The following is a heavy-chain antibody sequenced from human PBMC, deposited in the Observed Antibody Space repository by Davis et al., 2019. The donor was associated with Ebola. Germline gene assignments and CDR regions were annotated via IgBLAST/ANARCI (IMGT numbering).Heavy chain of an antibody. V-gene: IGHV4-34*01. J-gene: IGHJ5*02. CDR3: ARAVGYGGFDP. CDR1: GGSFSGYY. CDR2: ITHSGST. Sequence: SETLSLTCAVYGGSFSGYYWSWIRQPPGKGLEWIGEITHSGSTNYNPSLKSRVTISVDTSKNQFSLKLSSVTAADTAVYYCARAVGYGGFDPWGQGTLVTVSS. D-gene: IGHD1-1*01.